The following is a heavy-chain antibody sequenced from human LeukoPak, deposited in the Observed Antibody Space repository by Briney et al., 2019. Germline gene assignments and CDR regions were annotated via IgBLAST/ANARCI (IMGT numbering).Heavy chain of an antibody. J-gene: IGHJ4*02. V-gene: IGHV3-23*01. CDR1: GFTFSSYA. Sequence: PGGSLRLSCAASGFTFSSYAMSWVRQAPGKGLEWVLAITGSGGSTYYADSVKGRFTISRDNSGNTLYLQMNGLRAEDTAFYYCAKGSAHGYTYGYFPDWGQGTLVTVSS. CDR3: AKGSAHGYTYGYFPD. D-gene: IGHD5-18*01. CDR2: ITGSGGST.